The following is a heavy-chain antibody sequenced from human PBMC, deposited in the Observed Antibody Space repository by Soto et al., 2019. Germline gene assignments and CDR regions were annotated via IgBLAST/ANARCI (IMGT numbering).Heavy chain of an antibody. D-gene: IGHD3-16*01. CDR2: MDQDGSET. CDR1: GFTFNTYW. CDR3: VCGGNFFIY. J-gene: IGHJ4*02. Sequence: EVQLVESGGGLVQPGGSLRLSCAASGFTFNTYWMTWVRQPPGKGLEWVANMDQDGSETYYVDSVRGRFTVSRDNAKNSLYLQMNSLRVEYTAVYYCVCGGNFFIYWGQGTLVTVSP. V-gene: IGHV3-7*01.